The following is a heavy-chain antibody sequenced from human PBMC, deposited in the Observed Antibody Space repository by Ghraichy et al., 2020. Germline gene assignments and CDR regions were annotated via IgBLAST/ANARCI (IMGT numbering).Heavy chain of an antibody. V-gene: IGHV3-48*01. Sequence: GESLNISCGASGFTLSSYGMNWVRQAPGKGLEWVSYITTSSNIYHADSVKGRFTISRDNAKNSLYLQMNSLRAEDTAVYYCARDQGHDFWSGYYDYWGQGTLVTVSS. CDR2: ITTSSNI. CDR3: ARDQGHDFWSGYYDY. CDR1: GFTLSSYG. J-gene: IGHJ4*02. D-gene: IGHD3-3*01.